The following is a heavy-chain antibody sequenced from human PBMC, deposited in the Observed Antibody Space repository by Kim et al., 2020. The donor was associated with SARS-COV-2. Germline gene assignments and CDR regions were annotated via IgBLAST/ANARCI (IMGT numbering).Heavy chain of an antibody. V-gene: IGHV3-64*01. D-gene: IGHD3-9*01. J-gene: IGHJ4*02. CDR3: ARALGGTGYSSFDY. Sequence: GSSVKGRFTVSRDNSRNTLYLQMGSLRADDTAVYYCARALGGTGYSSFDYWGQGILVTVSS.